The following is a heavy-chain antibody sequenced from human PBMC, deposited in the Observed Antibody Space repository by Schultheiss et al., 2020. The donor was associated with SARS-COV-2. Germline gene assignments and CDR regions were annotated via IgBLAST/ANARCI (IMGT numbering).Heavy chain of an antibody. CDR2: IKQDGSEK. CDR1: GFTFSSYA. D-gene: IGHD4-17*01. Sequence: GGSLRLSCAASGFTFSSYAMHWVRQAPGKGLEWVANIKQDGSEKYYVDSVKGRFTISRDNAKNSLYLQMNSLRAEDTAVYYCAREHGHPPKGYWGQGTLVTVSS. J-gene: IGHJ4*02. CDR3: AREHGHPPKGY. V-gene: IGHV3-7*03.